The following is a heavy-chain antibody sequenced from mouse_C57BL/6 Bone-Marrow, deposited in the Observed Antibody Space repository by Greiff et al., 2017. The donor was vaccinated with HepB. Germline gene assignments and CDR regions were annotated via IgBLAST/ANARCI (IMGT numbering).Heavy chain of an antibody. CDR1: GYTFTSYW. Sequence: VQLQQPGAELVKPGASVKLSCKASGYTFTSYWMHWVKQRPGQGLEWIGMIHPNSGSTNYNEKFKSKATLTVDKSSSTAYMQLSSLTSEDSAVYYCAREDLLWLRRGFAYWGQGTLVTVSA. CDR3: AREDLLWLRRGFAY. D-gene: IGHD2-2*01. V-gene: IGHV1-64*01. J-gene: IGHJ3*01. CDR2: IHPNSGST.